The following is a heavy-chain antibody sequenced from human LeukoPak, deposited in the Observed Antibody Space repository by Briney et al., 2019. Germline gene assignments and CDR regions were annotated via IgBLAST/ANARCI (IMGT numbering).Heavy chain of an antibody. CDR3: ARERDSSPYFDY. D-gene: IGHD6-6*01. V-gene: IGHV1-69*05. CDR1: GGTFSSYA. CDR2: IIPIFGTA. Sequence: SVKVSCKASGGTFSSYAISWVRQAPGQGLEWMGGIIPIFGTANYAQKFQGRVTITTDESTSTAYMELSSLRSEDTAVYYFARERDSSPYFDYWGQGTLVTVSS. J-gene: IGHJ4*02.